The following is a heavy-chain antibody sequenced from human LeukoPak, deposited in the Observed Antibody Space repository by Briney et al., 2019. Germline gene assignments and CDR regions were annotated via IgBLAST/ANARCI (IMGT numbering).Heavy chain of an antibody. D-gene: IGHD3-22*01. J-gene: IGHJ4*02. V-gene: IGHV4-39*01. CDR3: ATGGGYYFDY. CDR2: IYYSGST. CDR1: GGSISSSSYY. Sequence: SETLSLTCTVSGGSISSSSYYWGWIRQPPGKGLEWIGSIYYSGSTYYNPSLKSRVTISVDTSKNQFSLELSSVTAADTAVYYCATGGGYYFDYWGQGTLVTVSS.